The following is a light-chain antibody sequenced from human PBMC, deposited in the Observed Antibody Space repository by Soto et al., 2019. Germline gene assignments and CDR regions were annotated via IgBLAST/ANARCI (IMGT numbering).Light chain of an antibody. CDR3: RQANTFPPT. CDR2: AAS. Sequence: DLQMTQSPSSVSASVGDRVTITCRASQVISSGLAWYQHKPGKAPKLLIYAASSLESGVPSRFSGSGSGTDFTLAISSLQPEDFATYYCRQANTFPPTFGQGTKVEIK. J-gene: IGKJ1*01. CDR1: QVISSG. V-gene: IGKV1-12*01.